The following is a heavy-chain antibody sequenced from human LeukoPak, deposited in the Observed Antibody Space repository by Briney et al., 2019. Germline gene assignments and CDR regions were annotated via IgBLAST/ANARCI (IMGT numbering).Heavy chain of an antibody. D-gene: IGHD3-10*01. V-gene: IGHV1-8*02. CDR1: GYTFTSYA. Sequence: ASVKVSCKASGYTFTSYAMHWVRQAPGQRLEWMGWMNPNSGNTGYAQKFQGRVTMTRNTSISTAYMELSSLRSEDTAVYYCARGYGSGSYYPLGYYYYGMDVWGQGTAVTVSS. CDR2: MNPNSGNT. J-gene: IGHJ6*02. CDR3: ARGYGSGSYYPLGYYYYGMDV.